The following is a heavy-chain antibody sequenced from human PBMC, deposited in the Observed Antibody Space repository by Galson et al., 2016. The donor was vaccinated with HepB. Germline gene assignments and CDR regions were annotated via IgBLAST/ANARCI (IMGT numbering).Heavy chain of an antibody. CDR1: GLPFSRRY. V-gene: IGHV3-72*01. Sequence: SLRLSCAASGLPFSRRYVEWVRQAPGEGLEWLGLIRTTVDGYSTEYAASVRGRFAISRDDSKNVAYLHMSDLKTDDTAVYFCADLGAYDYWGQGTLVTVSS. J-gene: IGHJ4*02. CDR3: ADLGAYDY. CDR2: IRTTVDGYST. D-gene: IGHD4/OR15-4a*01.